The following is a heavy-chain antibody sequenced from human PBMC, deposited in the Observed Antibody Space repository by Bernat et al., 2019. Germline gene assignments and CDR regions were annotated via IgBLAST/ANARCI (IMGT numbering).Heavy chain of an antibody. CDR3: ARELNGGLEY. D-gene: IGHD1-1*01. CDR2: LRFDGSNQ. V-gene: IGHV3-30*02. Sequence: QVQLVESGGGVVQPGRSLRLSCAASGFTFSTYGMHWVRQAPGKGLEWVAFLRFDGSNQYYADSVKGRFTVSRDNSKNTLFLQMNRVRPGDTEMYYCARELNGGLEYWGQGTLVSVSS. J-gene: IGHJ4*02. CDR1: GFTFSTYG.